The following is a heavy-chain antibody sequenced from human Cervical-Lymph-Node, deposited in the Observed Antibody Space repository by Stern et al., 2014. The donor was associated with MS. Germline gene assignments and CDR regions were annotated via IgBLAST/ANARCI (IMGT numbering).Heavy chain of an antibody. CDR1: GGTFSSYT. J-gene: IGHJ4*02. V-gene: IGHV1-69*01. CDR2: IIPIFATT. D-gene: IGHD1-26*01. CDR3: AREGIPGAGGTFDN. Sequence: QVQLVQSGAEVKKPGSSVKVSCNVSGGTFSSYTLNWVRQAPGQGLEWMGGIIPIFATTNYPQRFQGKVTITADGSTSTTYLEVSSLTSEDTDVYYCAREGIPGAGGTFDNWGQGTLVIVSS.